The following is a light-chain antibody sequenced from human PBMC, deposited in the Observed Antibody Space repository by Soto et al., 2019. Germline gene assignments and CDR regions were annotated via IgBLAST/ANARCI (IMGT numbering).Light chain of an antibody. Sequence: IVLTQSPATLSVPPGERATLSCRASQSVGSNLAWYQQKPGQAPRLLIYGASTRATGIPARFSGSGSGTEFTLTISSLQSEDSAVYYCQQYNNWVTFGGGTKVDIK. CDR1: QSVGSN. J-gene: IGKJ4*01. CDR3: QQYNNWVT. CDR2: GAS. V-gene: IGKV3D-15*01.